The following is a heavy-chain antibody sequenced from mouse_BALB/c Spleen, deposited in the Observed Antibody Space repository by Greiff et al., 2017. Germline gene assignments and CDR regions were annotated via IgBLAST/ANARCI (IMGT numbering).Heavy chain of an antibody. CDR1: GFTFSSYA. CDR3: ARGREGLHYLDY. CDR2: ISSGGST. J-gene: IGHJ2*01. V-gene: IGHV5-6-5*01. D-gene: IGHD3-1*01. Sequence: EVQLVESGGGLVKPGGSLKLSCAASGFTFSSYAMSWVRQTPEKRLEWVASISSGGSTYYPDSVKGRFTISRDNARNILYLQMSSLRSEDTAMYYCARGREGLHYLDYWGQGTTLTVSS.